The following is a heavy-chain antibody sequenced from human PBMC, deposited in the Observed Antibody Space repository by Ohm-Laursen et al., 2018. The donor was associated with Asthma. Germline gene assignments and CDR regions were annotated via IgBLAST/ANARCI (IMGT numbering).Heavy chain of an antibody. CDR2: INPNSGGT. V-gene: IGHV1-2*06. J-gene: IGHJ4*02. CDR1: GYTFTGYY. D-gene: IGHD1-26*01. Sequence: GASVEVSCKASGYTFTGYYMHWVRQAPGQGLEWMGRINPNSGGTNYAQKFQGRVTMTRDTSISTAYMELSRLRSDDTAVYYCARVGATRFGYLDYWGQGTLATVSS. CDR3: ARVGATRFGYLDY.